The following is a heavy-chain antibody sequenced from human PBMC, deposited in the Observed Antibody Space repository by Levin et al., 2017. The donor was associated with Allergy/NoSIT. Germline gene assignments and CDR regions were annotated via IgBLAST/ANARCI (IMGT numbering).Heavy chain of an antibody. D-gene: IGHD3-22*01. CDR3: ARVSTMMGGDLQCFDY. V-gene: IGHV4-30-2*01. CDR2: IYHSGST. Sequence: SETLSLTCAVSGGSISSGGYSWSWIRQPPGKGLEWIGYIYHSGSTYYNPSLKSRVTISVDRSKNQFSLKLSSVTAADTAVYYCARVSTMMGGDLQCFDYWGQGTLVTVSS. J-gene: IGHJ4*02. CDR1: GGSISSGGYS.